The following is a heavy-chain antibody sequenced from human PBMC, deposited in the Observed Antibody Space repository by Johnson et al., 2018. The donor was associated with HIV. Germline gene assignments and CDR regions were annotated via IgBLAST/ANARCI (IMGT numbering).Heavy chain of an antibody. CDR2: IYSGGST. CDR1: GFTFSSNY. V-gene: IGHV3-66*01. Sequence: VQLVESGGGLVQPGGSLRLSCAASGFTFSSNYMSWVRQAPGKGLEWVSVIYSGGSTYYADSVMGRFSISRDNSKNTLYLQLNSLRAEETAVYYCARGHMVQAVTDAFDIWGQGTMVTVSS. CDR3: ARGHMVQAVTDAFDI. J-gene: IGHJ3*02. D-gene: IGHD3-10*01.